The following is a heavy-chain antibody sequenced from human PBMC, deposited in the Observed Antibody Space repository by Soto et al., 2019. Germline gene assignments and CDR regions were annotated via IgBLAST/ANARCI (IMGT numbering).Heavy chain of an antibody. J-gene: IGHJ3*02. CDR2: IHNSGST. V-gene: IGHV4-30-4*01. Sequence: QEQLQESGPGLVKPSQTLSLTCTVSGGSMNSHDYYWSWIRQPPGKGLEWIGYIHNSGSTYYHPSLERRLTISSDTSKNQFSLRLKSVTAADTALYYCARGEVRGPFDIWGQGTMVTVSS. CDR3: ARGEVRGPFDI. D-gene: IGHD3-10*01. CDR1: GGSMNSHDYY.